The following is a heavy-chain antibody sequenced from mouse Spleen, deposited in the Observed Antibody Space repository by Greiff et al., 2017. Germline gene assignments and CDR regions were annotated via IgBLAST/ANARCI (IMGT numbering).Heavy chain of an antibody. J-gene: IGHJ2*01. CDR1: GFTFSSYA. D-gene: IGHD1-1*01. Sequence: VQRVESGGGLVKPGGSLKLSCAASGFTFSSYAMSWVRQTPEKRLEWVATISDGGSYTYYPDNVKGRFTISRDNAKNNLYLQMSHLKSEDTAMYYCARGHITTVVADYWGQGTTLTVSS. V-gene: IGHV5-4*01. CDR2: ISDGGSYT. CDR3: ARGHITTVVADY.